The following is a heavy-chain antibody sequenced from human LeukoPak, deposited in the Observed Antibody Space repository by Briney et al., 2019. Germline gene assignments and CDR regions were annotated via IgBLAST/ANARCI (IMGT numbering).Heavy chain of an antibody. CDR3: ARRATYYDFWSGYSDAFDI. CDR1: GGSFSGYY. D-gene: IGHD3-3*01. J-gene: IGHJ3*02. CDR2: INHSGST. V-gene: IGHV4-34*01. Sequence: MPSKTLSLTCAVYGGSFSGYYWSWIRQPPGKGLEWIGEINHSGSTNYNPSLKSRVTISADTSKNQFSQKLSSVTAADTAVYYCARRATYYDFWSGYSDAFDIWGQGTMVTVSS.